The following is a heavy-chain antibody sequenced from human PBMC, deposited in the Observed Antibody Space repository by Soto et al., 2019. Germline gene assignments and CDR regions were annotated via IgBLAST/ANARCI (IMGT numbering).Heavy chain of an antibody. J-gene: IGHJ6*02. CDR2: ISYDGSNK. CDR3: ARSTGYYDFWSGYYNYYYYGMDV. Sequence: QVQLVESGGGVVQPGRSLRLSCAASGFTFSSYAMHWVRQAPGKGLEWVAVISYDGSNKYYADSVKGRFTISRDNSKNTLYLQMNSLRAEDTAVYYCARSTGYYDFWSGYYNYYYYGMDVWGQGTTVTVSS. D-gene: IGHD3-3*01. V-gene: IGHV3-30-3*01. CDR1: GFTFSSYA.